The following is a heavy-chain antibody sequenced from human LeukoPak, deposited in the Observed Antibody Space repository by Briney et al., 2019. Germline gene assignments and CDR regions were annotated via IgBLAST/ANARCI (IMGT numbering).Heavy chain of an antibody. CDR3: ARDQYDTWSRRGNFDS. J-gene: IGHJ4*02. D-gene: IGHD3/OR15-3a*01. V-gene: IGHV3-7*03. CDR1: GFPFSSYW. Sequence: GGSLRLSCVASGFPFSSYWMTWVRQAPGKGLEWVANIKQDGSKKSYVDSVKGRFTISRDNTKNSLYLQMNSLRAEDTAVFYCARDQYDTWSRRGNFDSWGQGTLVIVSS. CDR2: IKQDGSKK.